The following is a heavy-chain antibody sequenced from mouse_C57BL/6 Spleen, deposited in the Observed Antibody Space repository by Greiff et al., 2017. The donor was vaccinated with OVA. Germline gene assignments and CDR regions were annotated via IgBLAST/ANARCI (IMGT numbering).Heavy chain of an antibody. V-gene: IGHV1-55*01. CDR1: GYTFPSYW. Sequence: QVQLQQPGAELVKPGASVKMSCKASGYTFPSYWITWVKQRPGQGLEWIGDIYPGSGSTNYNEKFKSKATLTVDTSSSTAYMQLSSLTSEDSAVYYCAKYYGSSYHYWYFDVWGTGTTVTVSS. CDR2: IYPGSGST. J-gene: IGHJ1*03. D-gene: IGHD1-1*01. CDR3: AKYYGSSYHYWYFDV.